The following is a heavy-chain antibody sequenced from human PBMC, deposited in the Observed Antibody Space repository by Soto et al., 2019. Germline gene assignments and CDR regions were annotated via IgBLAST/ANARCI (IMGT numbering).Heavy chain of an antibody. D-gene: IGHD3-10*01. J-gene: IGHJ4*02. Sequence: EVYLVESGGGLVQPGGSLRLSCAASGFTFSSYSMNWVRQAPGKGLEWVSYISSTSSNKYYADSVKGRFTMSRDNVKNSLYLQMNSLRVEDTAVYYCARAYYGSRGDGGYWGQGTLVTVSS. CDR2: ISSTSSNK. CDR1: GFTFSSYS. CDR3: ARAYYGSRGDGGY. V-gene: IGHV3-48*01.